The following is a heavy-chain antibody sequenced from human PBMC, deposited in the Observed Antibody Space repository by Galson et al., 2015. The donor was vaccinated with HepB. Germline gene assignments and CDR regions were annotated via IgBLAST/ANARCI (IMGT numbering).Heavy chain of an antibody. CDR2: ISGSTGST. D-gene: IGHD5-18*01. CDR1: GFTFSNYA. Sequence: SLRLSCAASGFTFSNYAMSWVRQAPGKGLEWVSFISGSTGSTYYADSVKGRFTISRDNSKNTLYLQMNSLRAEDTAVYYCAKGRYTYGSADVDHWGQGTLVTVSS. V-gene: IGHV3-23*01. CDR3: AKGRYTYGSADVDH. J-gene: IGHJ4*02.